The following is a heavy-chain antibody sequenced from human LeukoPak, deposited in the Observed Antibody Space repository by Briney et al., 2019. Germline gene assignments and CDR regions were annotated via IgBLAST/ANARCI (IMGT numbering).Heavy chain of an antibody. CDR2: IRSKAYGGTT. D-gene: IGHD3-3*01. CDR3: TRDLLRSSFDP. Sequence: GSLRLSCTASGLTFGDYAMSWVRQAPGKGLEWVGFIRSKAYGGTTEYAASVKGRFTISRDDSKSIAYLQMNSLKTEDTAVYYCTRDLLRSSFDPWGQGTLVTVSS. CDR1: GLTFGDYA. J-gene: IGHJ5*02. V-gene: IGHV3-49*04.